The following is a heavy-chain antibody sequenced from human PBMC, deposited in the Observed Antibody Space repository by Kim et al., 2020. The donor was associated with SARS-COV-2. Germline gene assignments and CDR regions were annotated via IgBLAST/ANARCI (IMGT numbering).Heavy chain of an antibody. Sequence: SETLSLTCTVSGDSISSGSYCWSWIWQPAGKGLEWVGRICTTGSTNYNPSLKSRVTILVDTSKNQFSLKLNSVTAADTAVYYCARGAYYDSSGSRDAFNMWGQGTMVTVSS. CDR3: ARGAYYDSSGSRDAFNM. J-gene: IGHJ3*02. D-gene: IGHD3-22*01. V-gene: IGHV4-61*02. CDR2: ICTTGST. CDR1: GDSISSGSYC.